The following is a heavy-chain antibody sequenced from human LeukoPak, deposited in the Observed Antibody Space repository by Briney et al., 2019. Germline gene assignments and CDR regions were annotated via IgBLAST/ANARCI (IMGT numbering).Heavy chain of an antibody. J-gene: IGHJ4*02. CDR3: AKVGIAVAGHFDY. CDR1: GFTFSSYA. Sequence: GASLRLSCAASGFTFSSYAMSWVRQAPGKWRERVSAISGSGGSTYYADSVKGRFTISRDNSKNTLYLQMNSLRAEDTAVYYCAKVGIAVAGHFDYWGQGTLVTVSS. D-gene: IGHD6-19*01. CDR2: ISGSGGST. V-gene: IGHV3-23*01.